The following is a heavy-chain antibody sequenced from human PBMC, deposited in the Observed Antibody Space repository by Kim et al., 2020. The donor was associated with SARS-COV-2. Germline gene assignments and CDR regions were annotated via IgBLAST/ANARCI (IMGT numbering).Heavy chain of an antibody. J-gene: IGHJ6*01. V-gene: IGHV4-34*01. CDR3: ARGSKYCSSTSCYRHVYY. CDR2: INHSGST. Sequence: SETLSLTCAVYGGSFSGYYWSWIRQPPGKGLEWIGEINHSGSTNYNPSLKSRVTISVDTSKNQFSLKLSSVTAADTAVYYCARGSKYCSSTSCYRHVYY. CDR1: GGSFSGYY. D-gene: IGHD2-2*01.